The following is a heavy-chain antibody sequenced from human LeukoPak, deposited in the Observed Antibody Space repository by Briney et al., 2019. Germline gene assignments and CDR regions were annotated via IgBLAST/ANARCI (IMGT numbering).Heavy chain of an antibody. V-gene: IGHV4-31*03. Sequence: SETLSLTCTVSGGSISSGGYYWSWIRQHPGKGLEWIGYIYYSGSTYYNPSLESRVTISVDTSKNQFSLKLSSVTAADTAVYYCARGRGRMTTVTSWGQGTLVTVSS. D-gene: IGHD4-17*01. CDR3: ARGRGRMTTVTS. CDR2: IYYSGST. J-gene: IGHJ5*02. CDR1: GGSISSGGYY.